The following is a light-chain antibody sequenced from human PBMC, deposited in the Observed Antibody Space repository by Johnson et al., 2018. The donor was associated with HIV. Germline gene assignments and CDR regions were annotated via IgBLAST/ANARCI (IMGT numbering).Light chain of an antibody. Sequence: QSLLTQSPSVSAAPGQKVTISCSGSSSNIGNNYVSWYQQLPGTAPKLLIYDNNKRPSGIPDRFSGSKSGTSATLGITGLQTGAEADYYCGTWDSSLSAGFFGTGTKVTV. V-gene: IGLV1-51*01. CDR1: SSNIGNNY. CDR2: DNN. J-gene: IGLJ1*01. CDR3: GTWDSSLSAGF.